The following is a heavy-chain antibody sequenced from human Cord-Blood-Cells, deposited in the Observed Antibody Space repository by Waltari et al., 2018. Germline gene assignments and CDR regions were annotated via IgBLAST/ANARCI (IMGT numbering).Heavy chain of an antibody. CDR3: ARGNDYVWGSYAY. J-gene: IGHJ4*02. V-gene: IGHV4-34*01. CDR1: GGSFSGYY. D-gene: IGHD3-16*01. CDR2: INHSGRT. Sequence: QVQLQQWGAGLLKPSETLSLTCAVYGGSFSGYYWSWIRQPPGKGLEWIGEINHSGRTNYNPSLKSRVTISVDTSKNQFSLKLSSVTAADTAVYYCARGNDYVWGSYAYWGQGTLVTVSS.